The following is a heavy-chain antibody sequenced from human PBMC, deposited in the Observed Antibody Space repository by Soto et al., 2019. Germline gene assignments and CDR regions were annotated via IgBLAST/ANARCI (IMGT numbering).Heavy chain of an antibody. CDR2: ISFDGSNR. CDR3: AKELSYCSVGRCYLHGGSQN. Sequence: QVQLVESGGGGVQPGGSLRLSCAASGFTFSNYAMHWVRQAPGKGLEWVAIISFDGSNRFYRDSVKGRFTISRDNSKKTLYLEMSVLGAEDTAVYFCAKELSYCSVGRCYLHGGSQNWGQGTLGTV. J-gene: IGHJ4*02. CDR1: GFTFSNYA. V-gene: IGHV3-30*18. D-gene: IGHD2-15*01.